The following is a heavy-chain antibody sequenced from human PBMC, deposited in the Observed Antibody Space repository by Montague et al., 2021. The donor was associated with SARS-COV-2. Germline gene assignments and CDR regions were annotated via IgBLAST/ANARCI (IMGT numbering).Heavy chain of an antibody. CDR2: TYYRSKWYN. CDR1: GDSVSSNNAA. D-gene: IGHD5-24*01. CDR3: LQGYYFDS. V-gene: IGHV6-1*01. Sequence: CAISGDSVSSNNAAWNWIRQSPSRGLEWLGRTYYRSKWYNDYAVSVKSRITIDADTSKNHFSLQLKSMTPEDTAVYYCLQGYYFDSWGLGTLVTVSS. J-gene: IGHJ4*02.